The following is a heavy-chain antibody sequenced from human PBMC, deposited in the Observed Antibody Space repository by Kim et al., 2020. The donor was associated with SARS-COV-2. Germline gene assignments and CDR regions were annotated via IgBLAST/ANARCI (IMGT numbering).Heavy chain of an antibody. CDR1: GFTFSSYW. CDR2: IYNDGSTA. J-gene: IGHJ4*03. Sequence: GGSLRLSCSASGFTFSSYWMHWVRQAPGKGLVWVSRIYNDGSTASYADFVKGRFTISRDNAKNTVALQMNSLRAEDTAVYYSVKGAAWPRSPSWGHGTLVTVSS. D-gene: IGHD6-25*01. CDR3: VKGAAWPRSPS. V-gene: IGHV3-74*01.